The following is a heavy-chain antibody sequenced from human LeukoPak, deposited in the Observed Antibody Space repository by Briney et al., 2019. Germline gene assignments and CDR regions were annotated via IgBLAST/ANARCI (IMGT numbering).Heavy chain of an antibody. J-gene: IGHJ4*02. V-gene: IGHV3-21*04. CDR3: AKGGVYDSSGYDIDY. CDR1: GFTFSSYS. Sequence: GGSLSLSCAASGFTFSSYSMNWVRQAPGKGLKWVSSISSSSSYIYYADSVKGRFTISRDNSKNSLYLQMNSLRTEDTALYYCAKGGVYDSSGYDIDYWGQGTLVTVSS. D-gene: IGHD3-22*01. CDR2: ISSSSSYI.